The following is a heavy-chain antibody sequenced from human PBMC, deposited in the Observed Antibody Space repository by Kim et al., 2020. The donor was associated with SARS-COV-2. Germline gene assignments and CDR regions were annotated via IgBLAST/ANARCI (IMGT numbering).Heavy chain of an antibody. CDR1: GGSFSGYH. Sequence: SETLSLTCAVYGGSFSGYHWSWIRQPPGKGLEWIGEFNLVGGINNTPSLKSQVPIQIDRSKNHFPLKLTSVTAADTGFYFCARGRAGVVPSPILGIGPHYDYFIMDVWGHGTTVTVSS. V-gene: IGHV4-34*01. CDR3: ARGRAGVVPSPILGIGPHYDYFIMDV. D-gene: IGHD2-2*02. J-gene: IGHJ6*02. CDR2: FNLVGGI.